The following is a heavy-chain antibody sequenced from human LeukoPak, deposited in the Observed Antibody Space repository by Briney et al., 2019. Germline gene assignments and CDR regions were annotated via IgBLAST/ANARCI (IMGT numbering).Heavy chain of an antibody. D-gene: IGHD1-26*01. Sequence: PGGSLRLSCATSGFTFSKAWMNWVRQAPGKGLEWVGRIKSKTDGGTTDYAAPVKGRFTISRDDSKNTLYLQMNSLRAEDTAVYYCAKAALVEWEPFDYWGQGTLVTVSS. CDR1: GFTFSKAW. CDR3: AKAALVEWEPFDY. J-gene: IGHJ4*02. CDR2: IKSKTDGGTT. V-gene: IGHV3-15*01.